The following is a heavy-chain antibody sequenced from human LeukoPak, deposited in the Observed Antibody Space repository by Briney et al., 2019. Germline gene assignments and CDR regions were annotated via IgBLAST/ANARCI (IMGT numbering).Heavy chain of an antibody. V-gene: IGHV1-3*03. Sequence: GASVKVSCKASGYTFTSYAMHWVRQAPGQRLEWMGWINAGNGNTKYSQEFQGRVTITRDTSASTAYMELSSLRSEDMAVYYCARELAQGSAYYFDYWGQGTLVTVSS. CDR2: INAGNGNT. J-gene: IGHJ4*02. CDR1: GYTFTSYA. CDR3: ARELAQGSAYYFDY. D-gene: IGHD2-15*01.